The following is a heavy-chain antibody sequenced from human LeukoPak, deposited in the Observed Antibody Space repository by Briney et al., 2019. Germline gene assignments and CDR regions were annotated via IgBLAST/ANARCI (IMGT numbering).Heavy chain of an antibody. CDR1: GGSFSGYY. D-gene: IGHD6-19*01. V-gene: IGHV4-34*01. CDR3: AAGIEVAGAPFDY. J-gene: IGHJ4*02. CDR2: IYYSGNT. Sequence: PSETLSLTCAVYGGSFSGYYWSWIRQPPGKGLEWIANIYYSGNTFYNPSLKSRVTISLDRSKHQFSLELRSVTAADMAVYYCAAGIEVAGAPFDYWGQGTLVTVSS.